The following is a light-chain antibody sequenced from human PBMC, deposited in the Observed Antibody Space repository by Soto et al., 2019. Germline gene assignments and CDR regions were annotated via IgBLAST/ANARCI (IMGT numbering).Light chain of an antibody. V-gene: IGLV2-8*01. CDR1: SSDVGGYDY. J-gene: IGLJ2*01. CDR2: EVF. CDR3: VSYAGSNNVL. Sequence: QSVLTQPPSASGSPGQSVTISCTGTSSDVGGYDYVSWYQQHPGKAPKLMIYEVFKRPSGVPDRFSGSKSGNTASLTVSGLQAEDEADYYCVSYAGSNNVLFGGGTQLTVL.